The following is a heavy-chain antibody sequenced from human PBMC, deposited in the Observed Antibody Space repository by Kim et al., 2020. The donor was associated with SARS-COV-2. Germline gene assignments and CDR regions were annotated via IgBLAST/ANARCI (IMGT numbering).Heavy chain of an antibody. D-gene: IGHD5-12*01. CDR1: GFTFDDYA. Sequence: GGSLRLSCAASGFTFDDYAMHWVRQAPGKGLEWVSLISGDGGSTYYADSVKGGFTISRDNSKNSLYLQMNSLRTEDTALYYCAKDLFPGATISPFDYWGQGTLVTVSS. CDR2: ISGDGGST. J-gene: IGHJ4*02. CDR3: AKDLFPGATISPFDY. V-gene: IGHV3-43*02.